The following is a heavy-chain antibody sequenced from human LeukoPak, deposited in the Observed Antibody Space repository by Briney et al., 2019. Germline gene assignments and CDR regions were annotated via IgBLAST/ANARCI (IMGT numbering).Heavy chain of an antibody. J-gene: IGHJ3*02. CDR3: ARVPRGSGSWVAAFDI. CDR2: INPNSGGT. Sequence: ASVKVSCKASGYTFTNYYMHWVRQAPGQGLEWMGWINPNSGGTNYAQKFQGRVTMTRDTSISTAYMELSRLRSDDTAVYYCARVPRGSGSWVAAFDIWGQGTMVTVSS. V-gene: IGHV1-2*02. CDR1: GYTFTNYY. D-gene: IGHD2-15*01.